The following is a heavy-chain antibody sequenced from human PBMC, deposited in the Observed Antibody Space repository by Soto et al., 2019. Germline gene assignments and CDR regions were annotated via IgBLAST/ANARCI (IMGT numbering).Heavy chain of an antibody. Sequence: SETLSLTCTVSGDSISNYYWNWIRQPPGKGLEWIGYIYYSGRTNYNPSLKSRVTMSVDTSKNQFSLKLNSMTAADTAIYYCARVGGSGWNFDSWGQGILVTVSS. D-gene: IGHD6-19*01. CDR1: GDSISNYY. CDR3: ARVGGSGWNFDS. V-gene: IGHV4-59*01. J-gene: IGHJ4*02. CDR2: IYYSGRT.